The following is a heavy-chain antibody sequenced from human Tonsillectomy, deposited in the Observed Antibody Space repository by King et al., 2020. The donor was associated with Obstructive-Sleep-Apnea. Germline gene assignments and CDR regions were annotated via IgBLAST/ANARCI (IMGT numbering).Heavy chain of an antibody. CDR1: GFTFSSYW. CDR3: ARAWNYAMDV. D-gene: IGHD3-3*01. Sequence: EEQLVQSGGGLVQPGGSLRLSCAASGFTFSSYWMRWVRQAPGKGLEWVANIKQDGSEKYYVDSVKGRFTISRDNAKNSLFLQMHSLRVDDTAVCYCARAWNYAMDVWGQGTTVTVSS. J-gene: IGHJ6*02. CDR2: IKQDGSEK. V-gene: IGHV3-7*01.